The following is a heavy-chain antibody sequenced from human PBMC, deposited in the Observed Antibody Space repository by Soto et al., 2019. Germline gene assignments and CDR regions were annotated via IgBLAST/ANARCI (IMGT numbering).Heavy chain of an antibody. V-gene: IGHV4-39*02. CDR3: ARDRPFLRGGLAWGMDV. J-gene: IGHJ6*02. D-gene: IGHD7-27*01. CDR2: IYYSGST. CDR1: GGSISSSSYY. Sequence: SETLSLTCTVSGGSISSSSYYWGWIRQPPGKGLEWIGSIYYSGSTYYNPSLKSRVTMTRDTPTSTAYLELNRLRSDDTAMYYCARDRPFLRGGLAWGMDVWGQGTTVTVSS.